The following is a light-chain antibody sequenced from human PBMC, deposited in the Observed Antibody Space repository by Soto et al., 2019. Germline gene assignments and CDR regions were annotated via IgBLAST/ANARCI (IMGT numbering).Light chain of an antibody. CDR3: QLYGSSPPLM. V-gene: IGKV3-20*01. Sequence: EVVLTQSPGTLSLSPGERATLSCRVSQSVGSSYLAWYQQKPGQAPRLLIYGASTRATGIPDRFSGSGSGTEFTLTISRLEPEDVAVYYCQLYGSSPPLMFGQGTKVEIK. CDR2: GAS. J-gene: IGKJ1*01. CDR1: QSVGSSY.